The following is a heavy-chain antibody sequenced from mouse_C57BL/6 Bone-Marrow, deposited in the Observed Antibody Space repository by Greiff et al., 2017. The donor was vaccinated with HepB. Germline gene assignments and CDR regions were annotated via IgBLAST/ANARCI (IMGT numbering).Heavy chain of an antibody. Sequence: QVHVKQPGTELVKPGASVKLSCKASGYTFTSYWMHWVKQRPGQGLEWIGNINPSNGGTNYNEKFKSKATLTVDKSSSTAYMQLSSLTSEDSAVYYCARGYYGSSYDYYAMDYWGQGTSVTVSS. CDR3: ARGYYGSSYDYYAMDY. V-gene: IGHV1-53*01. CDR2: INPSNGGT. CDR1: GYTFTSYW. D-gene: IGHD1-1*01. J-gene: IGHJ4*01.